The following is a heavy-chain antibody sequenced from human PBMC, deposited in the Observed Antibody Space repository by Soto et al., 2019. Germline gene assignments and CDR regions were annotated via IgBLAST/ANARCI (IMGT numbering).Heavy chain of an antibody. Sequence: QVQLQESGPGVVKPSETLSLTCTVTGASVINDYWNWIRQPPGQGLEWIGFVYDSGSTSYNSSLKSRLTISVDTSKNQFSLKLSSVTAADTAVYYCVRQVGATGSYAYAVWGQGTMVTVSS. J-gene: IGHJ3*01. D-gene: IGHD1-26*01. CDR2: VYDSGST. CDR3: VRQVGATGSYAYAV. CDR1: GASVINDY. V-gene: IGHV4-59*02.